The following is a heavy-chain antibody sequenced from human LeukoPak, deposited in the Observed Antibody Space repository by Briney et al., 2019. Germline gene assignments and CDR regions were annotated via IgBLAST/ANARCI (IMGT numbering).Heavy chain of an antibody. CDR1: GFTFSSYA. CDR3: ARGGGGQPADY. Sequence: GGSLRLSCAASGFTFSSYAMSWVRQAPGKGLEWVSAISGSGGSTYYADSVKGRFTISRDKAKNSLYLQMNSLRAEDTAVYYCARGGGGQPADYWGQGTLVTVSS. V-gene: IGHV3-23*01. D-gene: IGHD2-2*01. CDR2: ISGSGGST. J-gene: IGHJ4*02.